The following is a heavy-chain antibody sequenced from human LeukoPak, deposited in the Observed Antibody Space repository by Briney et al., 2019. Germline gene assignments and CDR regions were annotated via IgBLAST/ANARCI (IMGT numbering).Heavy chain of an antibody. CDR1: GFTFSSYS. V-gene: IGHV3-48*01. J-gene: IGHJ6*03. CDR2: ISSSSSTI. CDR3: ARVFFRSGWPERYMDV. Sequence: GGSLRLSCAASGFTFSSYSMNWVRQAPGKGLEWVSYISSSSSTIYYADSVKGRFTIPRDNAKNSLYLQMNSLRAEDTAVYYCARVFFRSGWPERYMDVWGKGTTVTVSS. D-gene: IGHD6-19*01.